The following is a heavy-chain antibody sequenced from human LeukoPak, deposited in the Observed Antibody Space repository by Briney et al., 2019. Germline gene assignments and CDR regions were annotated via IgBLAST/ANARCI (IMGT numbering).Heavy chain of an antibody. Sequence: GRSLRPSCAASEFAFTTYGMHGVRQAPGKGRGGGAFITFDGINTYYADSLKGRFNTSRDNSKKRLYLQITSMSAEDTAVYYCAQDPQHYYGSGSYIDYWGQGTLVTVSS. D-gene: IGHD3-10*01. CDR1: EFAFTTYG. V-gene: IGHV3-30*18. CDR2: ITFDGINT. CDR3: AQDPQHYYGSGSYIDY. J-gene: IGHJ4*02.